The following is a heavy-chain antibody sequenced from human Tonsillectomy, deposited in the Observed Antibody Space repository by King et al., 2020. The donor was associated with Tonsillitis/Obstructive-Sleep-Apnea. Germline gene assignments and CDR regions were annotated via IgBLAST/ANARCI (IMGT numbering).Heavy chain of an antibody. CDR3: AKDGNWNYFYYYNMDV. J-gene: IGHJ6*03. CDR2: ISWNSDTI. V-gene: IGHV3-9*01. CDR1: GFTFDDYA. Sequence: QLVQSVGGLVQPGGSLRLSCAASGFTFDDYAMHWVRQPPGKGLEWVSGISWNSDTIDYADSVRGRFTISRDNAKNSLYLQMNSLMTEDTALYYCAKDGNWNYFYYYNMDVWGKGTTVTVSS. D-gene: IGHD1-20*01.